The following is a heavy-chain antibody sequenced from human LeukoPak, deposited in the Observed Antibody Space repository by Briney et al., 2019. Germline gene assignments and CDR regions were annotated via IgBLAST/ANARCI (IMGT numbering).Heavy chain of an antibody. V-gene: IGHV3-23*01. CDR2: ISGSGGST. CDR3: AKDSRYSSSSSLYYGTDV. CDR1: GFTFSSYA. Sequence: GGSLRLSCAASGFTFSSYAMSWVRLAPGKGLEWVSGISGSGGSTYYADSVKGRFTISRDNSKNTLTLQMNSLRAEDTAVYYCAKDSRYSSSSSLYYGTDVWGQGTTVTVSS. D-gene: IGHD6-6*01. J-gene: IGHJ6*02.